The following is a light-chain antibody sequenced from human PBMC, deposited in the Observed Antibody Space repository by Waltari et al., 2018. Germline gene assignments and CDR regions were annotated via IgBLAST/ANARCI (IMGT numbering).Light chain of an antibody. CDR1: SGSTASNY. CDR2: EDS. Sequence: NFMLTQPHSVSESPGKTEIMSCTRSSGSTASNYVQWYQQRPGSAPTPVIYEDSQRPPGVLARFSGSIDSSSNSASLTISGLKTEDEPDYCCQSFDDNEKVFGGGTKVTVL. V-gene: IGLV6-57*04. CDR3: QSFDDNEKV. J-gene: IGLJ3*02.